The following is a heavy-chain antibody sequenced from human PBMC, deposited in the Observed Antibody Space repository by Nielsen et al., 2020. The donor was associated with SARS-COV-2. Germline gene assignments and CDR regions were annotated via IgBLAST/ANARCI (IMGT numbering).Heavy chain of an antibody. CDR3: AREARDDAFDI. V-gene: IGHV3-30*03. J-gene: IGHJ3*02. CDR1: GFTFSSYG. Sequence: GESLKISCAASGFTFSSYGMHWVRQAPGKGLEWVAVISYDGSNKYYADSVKGRFTISRDNSKNTLYLQMGSLRAEDMAVYYCAREARDDAFDIWGQGTMVTVSS. CDR2: ISYDGSNK.